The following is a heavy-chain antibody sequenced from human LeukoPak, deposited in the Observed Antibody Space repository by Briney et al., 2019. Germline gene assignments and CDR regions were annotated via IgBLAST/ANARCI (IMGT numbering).Heavy chain of an antibody. CDR1: GFTFSSYA. V-gene: IGHV3-23*01. CDR2: NSGSGGST. CDR3: AKMSFYYDSSGYLDY. Sequence: GGSLRLSCAASGFTFSSYAMSWVRQAPGKGLEWVSANSGSGGSTYYADSVKGRFTISRDNSKNTLYLQMNSLRAEDTAVYYCAKMSFYYDSSGYLDYWGQGTLVTVSS. D-gene: IGHD3-22*01. J-gene: IGHJ4*02.